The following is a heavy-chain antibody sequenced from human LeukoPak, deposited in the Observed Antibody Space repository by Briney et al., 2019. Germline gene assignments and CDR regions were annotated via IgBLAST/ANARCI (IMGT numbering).Heavy chain of an antibody. J-gene: IGHJ4*02. D-gene: IGHD3-10*01. CDR2: IRSKAYGGTT. CDR1: GYSISSGYY. V-gene: IGHV3-49*03. CDR3: TRAHSYYYGSGSHPLDY. Sequence: LSLTCTVSGYSISSGYYWGWIRQPPGKGLEWVGFIRSKAYGGTTEYAASVKGRFTISRDDSKSIAYLQMNSLKTEDTAVYYCTRAHSYYYGSGSHPLDYWGQGTLVTVSS.